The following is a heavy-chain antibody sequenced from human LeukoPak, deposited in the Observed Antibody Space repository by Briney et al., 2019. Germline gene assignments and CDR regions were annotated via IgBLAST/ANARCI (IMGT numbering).Heavy chain of an antibody. CDR2: IYYSGST. Sequence: SETLSPTCTVSGGSISSYYWSWIRQPPGKGLEWIGYIYYSGSTNYNPSLKSRVTISVDTSKNQFSLKLSSVTAADTAVYYCAREGSPKGFDYWGQGTLVTVSS. CDR3: AREGSPKGFDY. V-gene: IGHV4-59*01. CDR1: GGSISSYY. J-gene: IGHJ4*02.